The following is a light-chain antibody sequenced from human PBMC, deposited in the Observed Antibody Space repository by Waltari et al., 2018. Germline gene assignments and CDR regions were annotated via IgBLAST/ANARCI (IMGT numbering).Light chain of an antibody. Sequence: QSALTQPPSASGSPGQPVTISCTGTSSDVGGYNYVSWYQQHPGKAPKLIIYEVTKGPAGVPDRFSGSKSGNTASLTGSGLQADDEADYYCNSYAGRNRLGVFGGGTKVTVL. J-gene: IGLJ2*01. CDR1: SSDVGGYNY. CDR3: NSYAGRNRLGV. V-gene: IGLV2-8*01. CDR2: EVT.